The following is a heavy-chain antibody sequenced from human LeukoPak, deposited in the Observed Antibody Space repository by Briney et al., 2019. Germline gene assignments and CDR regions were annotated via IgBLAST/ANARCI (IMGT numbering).Heavy chain of an antibody. CDR3: AREGGIVGAITGTYYYYMDV. CDR2: INWNGGST. J-gene: IGHJ6*03. CDR1: GFTFDDYG. V-gene: IGHV3-20*04. D-gene: IGHD1-26*01. Sequence: TGGSLRLSCAASGFTFDDYGMSWVRQAPGKWLEWVSGINWNGGSTGYADSVKGRFTISRDNAKNSLYLQMNSLRAEDTALYYCAREGGIVGAITGTYYYYMDVWGKRTTVTVSS.